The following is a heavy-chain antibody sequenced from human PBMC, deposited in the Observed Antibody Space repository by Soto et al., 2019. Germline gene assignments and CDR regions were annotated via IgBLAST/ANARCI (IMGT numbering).Heavy chain of an antibody. CDR3: ARVGYSYGSGSYGFDP. Sequence: QVQLVQSGAEVKKPGASVKVSCKASGYTFTSHSIIWVRRAPGEGLEWVGWMSAYNGYTNSAENFQGRVTMTTDASKNRAYMELRSLRSDDTAVYYCARVGYSYGSGSYGFDPWGQGTLVTVSS. D-gene: IGHD3-10*01. CDR2: MSAYNGYT. CDR1: GYTFTSHS. J-gene: IGHJ5*02. V-gene: IGHV1-18*04.